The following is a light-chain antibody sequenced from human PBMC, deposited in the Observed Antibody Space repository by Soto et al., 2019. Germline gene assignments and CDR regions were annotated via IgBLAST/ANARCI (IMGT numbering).Light chain of an antibody. CDR2: DDR. CDR1: DIGSRS. Sequence: SYELTQPPSVSVAPGQTARITCGGNDIGSRSVHWYQQKPGQAPVLVVYDDRDRPSGIPERFAGSNSGNTATLTISRVEAGDEADYYCQVWDSTSDHYVFGTATKLTVL. V-gene: IGLV3-21*02. CDR3: QVWDSTSDHYV. J-gene: IGLJ1*01.